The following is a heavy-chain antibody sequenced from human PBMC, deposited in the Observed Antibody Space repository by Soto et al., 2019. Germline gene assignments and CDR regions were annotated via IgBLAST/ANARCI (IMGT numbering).Heavy chain of an antibody. CDR3: ARGSKAGDGYNSVDYYYYGMDV. V-gene: IGHV3-30*03. Sequence: WGALVVGCAFSGFTFSTYGMHWVRQAPGKGLDSVPVISYDGNYIYYADSVKGRFTISRDNSKYTLYLQMNSLRGEDTAVYYCARGSKAGDGYNSVDYYYYGMDVWGQGTTVTVSS. D-gene: IGHD5-12*01. CDR1: GFTFSTYG. CDR2: ISYDGNYI. J-gene: IGHJ6*02.